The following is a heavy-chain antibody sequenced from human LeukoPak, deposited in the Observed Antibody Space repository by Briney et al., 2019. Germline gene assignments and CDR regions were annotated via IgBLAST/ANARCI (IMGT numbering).Heavy chain of an antibody. CDR3: AREEHGGNHDY. D-gene: IGHD4-23*01. Sequence: SVKVSCKASGGTFSSYAISWVRQAPGQGLEWMGVIYPHGGETDRAQKFQGRLTMTRDTSTSTVYMELSGLRSDDTAIYYCAREEHGGNHDYWGQGTLVTVTS. CDR1: GGTFSSYA. CDR2: IYPHGGET. V-gene: IGHV1-69*05. J-gene: IGHJ4*02.